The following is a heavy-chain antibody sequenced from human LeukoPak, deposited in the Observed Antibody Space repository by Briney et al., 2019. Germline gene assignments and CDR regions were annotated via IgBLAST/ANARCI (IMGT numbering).Heavy chain of an antibody. J-gene: IGHJ4*02. D-gene: IGHD2/OR15-2a*01. V-gene: IGHV4-30-2*01. CDR1: GGSISTNGYY. Sequence: SETLSLTCTVSGGSISTNGYYWSRIRQPPGKGLEWIGYIYYSGDTYYNPSLPSLKSRVTISVDRSRNQFSLKLNSVTAADTAVYYCAREKYDTSPDYWGQGTLVTVSS. CDR2: IYYSGDT. CDR3: AREKYDTSPDY.